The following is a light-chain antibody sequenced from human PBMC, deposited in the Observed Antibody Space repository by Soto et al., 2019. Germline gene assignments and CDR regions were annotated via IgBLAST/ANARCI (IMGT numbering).Light chain of an antibody. J-gene: IGKJ4*01. Sequence: DLHMTQSPSSLSASVGDRVTITCRASQGIRNYLAWYQQKPGKVPKLLIYAASTLPSGVPSRFSGSGSGTDFPLTISSLQPEDVATYYCQKYNSAPHTFGGGTKVEIK. CDR3: QKYNSAPHT. CDR1: QGIRNY. V-gene: IGKV1-27*01. CDR2: AAS.